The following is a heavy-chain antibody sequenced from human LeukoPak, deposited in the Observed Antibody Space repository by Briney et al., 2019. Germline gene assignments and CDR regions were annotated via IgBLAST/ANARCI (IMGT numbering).Heavy chain of an antibody. J-gene: IGHJ4*02. D-gene: IGHD1-7*01. CDR2: IYTSGST. CDR1: GGSISSGSYY. V-gene: IGHV4-61*02. CDR3: ARVLGNYVLIFDY. Sequence: PSQTLSLTCTVSGGSISSGSYYWSWIRQPAGKGLEWIGRIYTSGSTNYNPSLKSRVTISVDTSKDQFSLKLSSVTAADTAVYYCARVLGNYVLIFDYWGQGTLVTVSS.